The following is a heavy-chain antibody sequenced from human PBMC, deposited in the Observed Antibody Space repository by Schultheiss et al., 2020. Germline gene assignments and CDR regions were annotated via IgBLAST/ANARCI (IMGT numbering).Heavy chain of an antibody. D-gene: IGHD6-6*01. V-gene: IGHV4-61*08. CDR3: ARARSGSSPLDY. J-gene: IGHJ4*02. Sequence: SETLSLTCTVSGGSISSGGYSWSWIRQPPGKGLEWIGYIYYSGSTNYNPSLKSRVTISVDTSKNQFSLKLSSVTAADTAVYYCARARSGSSPLDYWGQGTLVTVSS. CDR1: GGSISSGGYS. CDR2: IYYSGST.